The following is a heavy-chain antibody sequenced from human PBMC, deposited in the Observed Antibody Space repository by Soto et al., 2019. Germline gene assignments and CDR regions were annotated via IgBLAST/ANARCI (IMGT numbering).Heavy chain of an antibody. CDR2: IYYTGST. V-gene: IGHV4-39*01. CDR1: GGSISSGSYY. D-gene: IGHD3-3*01. Sequence: SETLSLTCTVSGGSISSGSYYWGWIRQPPGKGLEWIGTIYYTGSTYYNPSLKSRVTISVDTSKNQFSLKLSSVTAADTAVYFCTRRLRFLETVDYWGQGTLVIVSS. CDR3: TRRLRFLETVDY. J-gene: IGHJ4*02.